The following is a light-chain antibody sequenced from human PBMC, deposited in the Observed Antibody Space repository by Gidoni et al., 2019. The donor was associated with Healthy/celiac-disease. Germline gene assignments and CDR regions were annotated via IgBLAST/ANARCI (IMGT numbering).Light chain of an antibody. J-gene: IGLJ3*02. Sequence: SYVLTQPPSGSVAPGQTARITCGGSNIGSKSVHWYQQKPGQAHVLVVYDDSARPSGIPERFSGSNSGNTATLTIRRVEAGDEADYYCPVWDSSSDHRVFGGGPKLTVL. CDR2: DDS. V-gene: IGLV3-21*02. CDR3: PVWDSSSDHRV. CDR1: NIGSKS.